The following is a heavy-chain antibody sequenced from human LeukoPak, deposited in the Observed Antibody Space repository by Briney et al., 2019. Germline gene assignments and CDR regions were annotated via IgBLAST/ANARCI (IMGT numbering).Heavy chain of an antibody. D-gene: IGHD1-26*01. CDR2: INPNSGGT. CDR3: AREWMEWELLIDY. Sequence: GASVKVSCKASGYTFTDYYIHWVRQAPGQGLEWMGWINPNSGGTNYAQKFQGRVTMTRDTSISTAYMELSRLRSDDTAVYYCAREWMEWELLIDYWGQGTLVTVSS. J-gene: IGHJ4*02. CDR1: GYTFTDYY. V-gene: IGHV1-2*02.